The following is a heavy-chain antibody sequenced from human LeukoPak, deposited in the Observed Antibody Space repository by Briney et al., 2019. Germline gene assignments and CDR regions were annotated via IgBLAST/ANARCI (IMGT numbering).Heavy chain of an antibody. CDR3: ASSVVVPAANFDY. Sequence: GGSLRLSCTASGFTFSTYAMNWVRQAPGKGLEWISAIGGGGDSPYYADSVKGRFTISRDNSRNTLYLQMNSLRVEDTAAFYCASSVVVPAANFDYWGQGTLVTVSS. J-gene: IGHJ4*02. D-gene: IGHD2-2*01. CDR1: GFTFSTYA. V-gene: IGHV3-23*01. CDR2: IGGGGDSP.